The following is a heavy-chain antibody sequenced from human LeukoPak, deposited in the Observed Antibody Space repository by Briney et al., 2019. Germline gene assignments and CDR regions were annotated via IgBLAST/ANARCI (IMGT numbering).Heavy chain of an antibody. Sequence: GASVKVSCKASGYTFTGYYMHWVRQAPGQGLEWMGWINPNGGDTRYEQKFQGRVTMTRDTSISTAYVDLSRLRSGDTAVYYCARARGYSSGIMGDYWGQGTLVTVSS. D-gene: IGHD3-10*01. J-gene: IGHJ4*02. CDR2: INPNGGDT. CDR1: GYTFTGYY. V-gene: IGHV1-2*02. CDR3: ARARGYSSGIMGDY.